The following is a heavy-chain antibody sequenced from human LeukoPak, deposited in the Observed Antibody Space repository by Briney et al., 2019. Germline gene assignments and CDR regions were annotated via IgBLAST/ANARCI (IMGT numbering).Heavy chain of an antibody. CDR2: IYYSGST. CDR1: GGSISSSSYY. CDR3: ARGGVVASYYYFDY. J-gene: IGHJ4*02. D-gene: IGHD5-12*01. V-gene: IGHV4-39*07. Sequence: SETLSLTCTVSGGSISSSSYYWGWIRQPPGKGLEWIGSIYYSGSTNYNPSLKSRVTISVDTSKNQFSLKLSSVTAADTAVYYCARGGVVASYYYFDYWGQGTLVTVSS.